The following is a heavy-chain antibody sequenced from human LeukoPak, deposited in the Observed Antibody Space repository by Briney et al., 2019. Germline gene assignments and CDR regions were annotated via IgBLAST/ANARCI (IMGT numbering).Heavy chain of an antibody. D-gene: IGHD2-2*01. CDR2: IYYSGST. CDR1: CGSISSYY. Sequence: SETLSLTCTVSCGSISSYYWSWIRQLPGKGLEWIGYIYYSGSTNYNPSLKSRVTISVDTSKNQFSLKLSSVTAADTAVYYCARELGYCSSSSHNNWFDPWGQGTLVTVSS. J-gene: IGHJ5*02. CDR3: ARELGYCSSSSHNNWFDP. V-gene: IGHV4-59*01.